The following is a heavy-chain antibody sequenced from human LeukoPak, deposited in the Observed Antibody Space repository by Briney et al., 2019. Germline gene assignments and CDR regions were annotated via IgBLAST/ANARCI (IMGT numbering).Heavy chain of an antibody. CDR2: IYYSGST. CDR3: ARERYDYGVPDY. V-gene: IGHV4-4*07. Sequence: PSETLSLTCTVSGGSISSYYWSWIRQPAGKGLEWIGRIYYSGSTNYNPSLKSRVTISVDTSKNQFSLKLSSVTAADTAVYYCARERYDYGVPDYWGQGTLVTVSS. J-gene: IGHJ4*02. CDR1: GGSISSYY. D-gene: IGHD4/OR15-4a*01.